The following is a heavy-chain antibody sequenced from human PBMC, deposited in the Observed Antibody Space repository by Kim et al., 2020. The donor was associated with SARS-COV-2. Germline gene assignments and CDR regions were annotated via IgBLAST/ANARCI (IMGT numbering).Heavy chain of an antibody. J-gene: IGHJ5*02. CDR3: ARDLGIAAANWFDP. Sequence: SETLSLTCAVSGGSISSSNWWSWVRPPPGQGLEWIGEIYHSGSTNYNPSLKSRVTISVDKSKNQFSLKLSSVTAADTAVYYCARDLGIAAANWFDPWGQGTLVTVSS. D-gene: IGHD6-13*01. V-gene: IGHV4-4*02. CDR2: IYHSGST. CDR1: GGSISSSNW.